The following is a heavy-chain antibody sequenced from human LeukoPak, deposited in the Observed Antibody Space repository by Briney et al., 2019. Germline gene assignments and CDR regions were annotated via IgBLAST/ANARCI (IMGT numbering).Heavy chain of an antibody. Sequence: SETLSLTCAVYGGSFSGYYWSWIRQPPGKGLEWIGEINHSGSTNYNPSLKSRVTISVDTSKNQFSLKLSSVTAADTAVYYCAMGYSYGYSDYWGQGTLVTVSS. V-gene: IGHV4-34*01. J-gene: IGHJ4*02. CDR3: AMGYSYGYSDY. CDR1: GGSFSGYY. CDR2: INHSGST. D-gene: IGHD5-18*01.